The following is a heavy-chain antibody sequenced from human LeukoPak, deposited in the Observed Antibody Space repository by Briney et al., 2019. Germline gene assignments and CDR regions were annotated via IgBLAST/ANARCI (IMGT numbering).Heavy chain of an antibody. CDR3: ARHETVSANYYYGMDV. D-gene: IGHD4-11*01. V-gene: IGHV5-51*01. CDR1: GYSFTSHW. CDR2: MYPGDSDS. J-gene: IGHJ6*02. Sequence: RGESLKISCKGSGYSFTSHWIGWVRQMPGKGLDWMGSMYPGDSDSTYSPSFQGQVTISADKSISTAYLQWSSLKASDTAMYYCARHETVSANYYYGMDVWGQGTTVTVSS.